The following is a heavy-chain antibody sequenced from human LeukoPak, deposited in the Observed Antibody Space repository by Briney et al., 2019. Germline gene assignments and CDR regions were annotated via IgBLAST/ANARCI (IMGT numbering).Heavy chain of an antibody. V-gene: IGHV4-61*01. CDR3: ARIPVVPAAIYDYYMDV. D-gene: IGHD2-2*01. CDR1: GYSINSAFY. Sequence: SETLSLTCTVSGYSINSAFYWSWIRQPPGKGLEWIGYIYYSGSTNYNPSLKSRVTISVDTSKNQFSLKLSSVTAADTAVYYCARIPVVPAAIYDYYMDVWGKGTTVTISS. CDR2: IYYSGST. J-gene: IGHJ6*03.